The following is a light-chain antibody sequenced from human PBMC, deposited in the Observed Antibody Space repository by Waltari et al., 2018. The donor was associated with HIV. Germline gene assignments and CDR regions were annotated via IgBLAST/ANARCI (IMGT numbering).Light chain of an antibody. V-gene: IGLV3-1*01. Sequence: SYELTQPPSLSVSPGQTASIPCSGNKLDNQYVCWYHQRPGQSPVLVIYQDTKRPSDIPERFSGSSSGDTATLTISETQTVDEGDYYCQAWDSTVAVFGGGT. CDR1: KLDNQY. CDR2: QDT. J-gene: IGLJ2*01. CDR3: QAWDSTVAV.